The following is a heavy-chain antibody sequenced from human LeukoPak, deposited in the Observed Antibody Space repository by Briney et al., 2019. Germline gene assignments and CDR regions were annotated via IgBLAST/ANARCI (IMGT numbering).Heavy chain of an antibody. CDR2: INPNSGGR. D-gene: IGHD3-22*01. J-gene: IGHJ4*02. CDR1: VYTFTVHY. V-gene: IGHV1-2*02. Sequence: TSVKVSCKASVYTFTVHYMHWVRQAPGQGLEWMGWINPNSGGRDYAQKFQGRVTLTRDTSISTAYMELSRLRSDDTAVYYCARGDYYDSSGYPDYWGQGTLVTVSS. CDR3: ARGDYYDSSGYPDY.